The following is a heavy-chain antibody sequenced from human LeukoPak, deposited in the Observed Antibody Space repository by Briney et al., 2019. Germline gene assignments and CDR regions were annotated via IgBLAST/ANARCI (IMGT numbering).Heavy chain of an antibody. CDR1: GFTFSSYS. V-gene: IGHV3-21*01. CDR2: ISSSSSYI. CDR3: AREVIAAVPTFDY. D-gene: IGHD6-13*01. J-gene: IGHJ4*02. Sequence: PGGSLRLSCAASGFTFSSYSMNWVRQAPGKGLECVSSISSSSSYIYYADSVKGRFTISRDNAKNSLYLQMNSLRAEDTAVYYCAREVIAAVPTFDYWGQGSLVTVSS.